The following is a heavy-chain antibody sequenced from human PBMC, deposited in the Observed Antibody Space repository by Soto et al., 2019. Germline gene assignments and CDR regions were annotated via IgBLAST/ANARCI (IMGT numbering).Heavy chain of an antibody. D-gene: IGHD1-26*01. CDR2: IWHDGNNK. CDR3: ASDLVGASDSYGLDV. Sequence: VRSSCAASGLILSNYGMHWVRQAPGKGLEWVAIIWHDGNNKYYADSVRGRFIISRDNSKNRLYLQMNSLRAEDTAVYYCASDLVGASDSYGLDVWGQGTPVTVSS. CDR1: GLILSNYG. V-gene: IGHV3-33*01. J-gene: IGHJ6*02.